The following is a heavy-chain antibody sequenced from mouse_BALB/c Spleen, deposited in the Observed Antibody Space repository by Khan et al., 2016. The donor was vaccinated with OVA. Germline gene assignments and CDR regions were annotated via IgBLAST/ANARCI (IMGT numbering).Heavy chain of an antibody. J-gene: IGHJ2*01. V-gene: IGHV5-9-3*01. CDR1: GFTFSRYA. CDR2: ISSGGSYT. CDR3: ARQGVIYAGPFDY. D-gene: IGHD2-3*01. Sequence: EVELVESGGGLVKPGGSLKLSCAASGFTFSRYAMSWVRQTPEKRLEWVATISSGGSYTYYPDSVKGRFTISRDNDKKTLYLQMSSLRAEETALYYCARQGVIYAGPFDYWGQGSTLPASS.